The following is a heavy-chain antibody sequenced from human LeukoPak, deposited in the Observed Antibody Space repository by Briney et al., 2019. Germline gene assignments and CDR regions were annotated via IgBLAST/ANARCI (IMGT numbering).Heavy chain of an antibody. CDR3: ATQQLGRSFDY. Sequence: GRSLRLSCAASGFTFSSYGMHWVRQAPGKGLEWVAVISYDGSNKYYADSVKGRFTISRDNSKNTLYLQMNSLRAEDTAVYYCATQQLGRSFDYWGQGTLVTVSS. CDR1: GFTFSSYG. CDR2: ISYDGSNK. V-gene: IGHV3-30*03. D-gene: IGHD6-6*01. J-gene: IGHJ4*02.